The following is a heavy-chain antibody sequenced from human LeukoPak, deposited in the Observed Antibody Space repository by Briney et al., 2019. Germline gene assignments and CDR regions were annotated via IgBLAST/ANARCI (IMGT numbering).Heavy chain of an antibody. J-gene: IGHJ4*02. Sequence: PGGSLRLSCAASGFTFSSAWMSWVRQAPGQGLESLGRIKTKTDGGTTDYAAPVKGRFTISRDDSKDTLYLQMNSLKSDDTAVYYCANIFGGNSHRSDYWGQGTLVTVSS. CDR2: IKTKTDGGTT. D-gene: IGHD4-23*01. V-gene: IGHV3-15*01. CDR1: GFTFSSAW. CDR3: ANIFGGNSHRSDY.